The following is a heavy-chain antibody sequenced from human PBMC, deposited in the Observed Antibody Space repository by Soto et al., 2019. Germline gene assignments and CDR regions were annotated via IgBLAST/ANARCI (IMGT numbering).Heavy chain of an antibody. Sequence: GGSLRLSCAASGFTFSSYGMHWVRQAPGKGLEWVAVIWYDGSNKYYADSVKGRFTISRDNSKNTLYLQMNSLRAEDTAVYYCARGRGNYYGMDVWGQGTMVTVSS. J-gene: IGHJ6*02. CDR1: GFTFSSYG. V-gene: IGHV3-33*01. CDR2: IWYDGSNK. CDR3: ARGRGNYYGMDV.